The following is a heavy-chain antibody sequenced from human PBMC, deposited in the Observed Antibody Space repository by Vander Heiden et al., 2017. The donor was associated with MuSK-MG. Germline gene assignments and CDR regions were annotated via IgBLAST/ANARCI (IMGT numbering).Heavy chain of an antibody. CDR3: ARASPEVERTGDNWFDP. Sequence: QVQLVESGGGVVQPGRSLRLSCAASGFSFSSYAMHWVRQAPGKGVEWVAIIWYDGTNKYYVDSVKGRFTISRDNSKNTLDLQMNSLRAEDTAVYYCARASPEVERTGDNWFDPWGQGTLVIVSS. D-gene: IGHD1-1*01. CDR2: IWYDGTNK. CDR1: GFSFSSYA. J-gene: IGHJ5*02. V-gene: IGHV3-33*01.